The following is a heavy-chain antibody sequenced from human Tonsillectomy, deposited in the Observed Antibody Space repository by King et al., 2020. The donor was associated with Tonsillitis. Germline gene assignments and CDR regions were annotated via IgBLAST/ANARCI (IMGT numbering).Heavy chain of an antibody. Sequence: QLQESGPGLVKPSGTLSLTCPVSGGTIPKSIYSCVWLRQPPGKGLEWSGSVYYAGTSSNNPSLESRLTMSVYTSKNQFSLKLTSVTAADTAVYYCARQEATGLPSFFDFWGQGTLVTVSS. CDR2: VYYAGTS. CDR3: ARQEATGLPSFFDF. J-gene: IGHJ4*02. CDR1: GGTIPKSIYS. D-gene: IGHD1-1*01. V-gene: IGHV4-39*01.